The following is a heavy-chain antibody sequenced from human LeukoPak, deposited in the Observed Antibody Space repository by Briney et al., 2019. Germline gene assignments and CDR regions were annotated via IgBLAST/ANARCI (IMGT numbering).Heavy chain of an antibody. J-gene: IGHJ4*02. V-gene: IGHV4-59*12. D-gene: IGHD3-16*01. Sequence: SETLSLTCTVSGGSISSYYWSWIRQPPGKGLEWIGYIHYSGSTHYNPSLKSRVTISVDTSKNQFSLKLSSVTAADTAVYYCARRTFGGVIKYWGQGTLVTVSS. CDR1: GGSISSYY. CDR3: ARRTFGGVIKY. CDR2: IHYSGST.